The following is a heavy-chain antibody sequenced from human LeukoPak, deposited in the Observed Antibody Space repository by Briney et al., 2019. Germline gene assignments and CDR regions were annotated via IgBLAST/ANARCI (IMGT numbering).Heavy chain of an antibody. CDR2: ISSNGGST. J-gene: IGHJ4*02. CDR1: GFTFSSYA. V-gene: IGHV3-64D*06. CDR3: VKDRTQWLVRGGFDY. D-gene: IGHD6-19*01. Sequence: GGSLRLSCSASGFTFSSYAMHWVRQAPGKGLEYVSAISSNGGSTYYADSVKSRFTISRDNSKNTLYLQMSSLRAEDTAVYYCVKDRTQWLVRGGFDYWGQGTLVTVSS.